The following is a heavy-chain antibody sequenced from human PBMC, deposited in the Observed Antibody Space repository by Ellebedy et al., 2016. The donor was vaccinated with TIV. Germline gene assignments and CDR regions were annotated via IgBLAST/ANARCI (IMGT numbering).Heavy chain of an antibody. J-gene: IGHJ6*03. V-gene: IGHV4-59*08. CDR2: NHYSGSA. CDR3: ARQHDPKYNNYMDV. Sequence: MPSETLSLTCTVSGDSISPYYWNWIRQPQGKGLEWIGSNHYSGSANYNPSLKSRVTISVDTSKNQFSLNLSSVTAADTAMYYCARQHDPKYNNYMDVWGKGTTVTVSS. CDR1: GDSISPYY.